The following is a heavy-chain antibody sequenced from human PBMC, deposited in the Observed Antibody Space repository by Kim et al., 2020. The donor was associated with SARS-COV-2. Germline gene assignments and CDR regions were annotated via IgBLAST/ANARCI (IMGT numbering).Heavy chain of an antibody. V-gene: IGHV4-34*01. CDR3: ARGRGGTTVVTLGLGYYYYYGMDV. D-gene: IGHD4-17*01. Sequence: SETLSLTCAVYGGSFSGYYWSWIRKPPGKGLEWIGEINHSGSTNYNPSLKSRVTISVDTSKNQFSLKLSSVTAADTAVYYCARGRGGTTVVTLGLGYYYYYGMDVWGQGNTVTVSS. CDR2: INHSGST. J-gene: IGHJ6*02. CDR1: GGSFSGYY.